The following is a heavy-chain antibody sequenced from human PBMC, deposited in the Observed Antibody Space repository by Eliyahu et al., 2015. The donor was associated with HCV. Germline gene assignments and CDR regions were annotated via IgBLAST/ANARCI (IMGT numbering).Heavy chain of an antibody. CDR2: MNPNSGNT. CDR1: GYTFXSYD. J-gene: IGHJ6*02. V-gene: IGHV1-8*01. CDR3: ARRTTRPDYYDSSGELDV. Sequence: QVQLVQSGAEVKKPGASVKVSCKASGYTFXSYDINWVRXATGQGLEWMGWMNPNSGNTGYAQKFQGRVTMTRNTSISTAYMELSSLRSEDTAVYYCARRTTRPDYYDSSGELDVWGQGTTVTVSS. D-gene: IGHD3-22*01.